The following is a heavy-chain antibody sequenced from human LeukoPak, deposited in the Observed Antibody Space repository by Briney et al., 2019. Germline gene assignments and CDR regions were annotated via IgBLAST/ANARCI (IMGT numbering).Heavy chain of an antibody. CDR3: ARVKGGDSRDY. CDR1: GYIFTCSG. J-gene: IGHJ4*02. Sequence: GASVNVSCTASGYIFTCSGFSWVRQAPLQGLEWLGWMNTDNANTNYAKKPQGRVSMTSEESTNTAYMELRSLRSGDAAVYYCARVKGGDSRDYWGQGTLVTVSS. CDR2: MNTDNANT. D-gene: IGHD2-21*02. V-gene: IGHV1-18*01.